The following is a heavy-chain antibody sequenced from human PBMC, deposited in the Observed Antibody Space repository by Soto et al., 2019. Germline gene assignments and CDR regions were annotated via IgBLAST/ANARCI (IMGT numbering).Heavy chain of an antibody. Sequence: GGSLRLSCAASGFTFSSYSMNWVRQAPGKGLEWVSSISSSSSYIYYADSVKGRFTISRDNAKNSLYLQMNSLRAEDTAVYYCARVGSYYDFWSGYYPIYYYYYMDVWGKGTTVTVS. D-gene: IGHD3-3*01. CDR3: ARVGSYYDFWSGYYPIYYYYYMDV. J-gene: IGHJ6*03. CDR1: GFTFSSYS. V-gene: IGHV3-21*01. CDR2: ISSSSSYI.